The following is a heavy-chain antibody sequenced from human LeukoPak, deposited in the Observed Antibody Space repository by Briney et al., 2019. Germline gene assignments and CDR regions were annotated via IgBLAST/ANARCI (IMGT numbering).Heavy chain of an antibody. CDR2: ISSSSSYI. D-gene: IGHD6-13*01. CDR1: GFTFSSYS. Sequence: GGSLRLSCAASGFTFSSYSMNWVRQAPGKGLEWVSSISSSSSYIYYADSVKGRFTISRDNAKNSLYLQMNSLRAEDTAVYYCARLRPLAAGDAFDIWCQGTMVTVSS. J-gene: IGHJ3*02. V-gene: IGHV3-21*01. CDR3: ARLRPLAAGDAFDI.